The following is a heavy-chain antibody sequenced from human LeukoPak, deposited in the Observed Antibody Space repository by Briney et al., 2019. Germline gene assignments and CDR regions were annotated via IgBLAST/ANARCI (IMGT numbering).Heavy chain of an antibody. CDR3: AKGQGIYYGSGSYSQGAFDI. D-gene: IGHD3-10*01. Sequence: PGGSLRLSCAASGFTFSTYAMSWVRQAPGKGLEWVSSTSYAGDYTFYADSVKGRFTISGDNSKNTLYLQMNSLRAEDTAVYYCAKGQGIYYGSGSYSQGAFDIWGQGTMVTVSS. V-gene: IGHV3-23*01. CDR2: TSYAGDYT. CDR1: GFTFSTYA. J-gene: IGHJ3*02.